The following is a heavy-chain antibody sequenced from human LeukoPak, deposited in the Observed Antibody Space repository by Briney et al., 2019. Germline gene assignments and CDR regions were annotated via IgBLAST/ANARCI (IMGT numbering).Heavy chain of an antibody. Sequence: KPSATLSLTCTVSGGSISSYYWSWIRQPPGKGLEGIGYIYYSGSTNYNPSLKSRVTISVDTSKNQFSLKLSSVTAADTAVYYCASMSGYYWGFDYWGQGTLVTVSS. CDR1: GGSISSYY. J-gene: IGHJ4*02. V-gene: IGHV4-59*01. CDR2: IYYSGST. D-gene: IGHD3-3*01. CDR3: ASMSGYYWGFDY.